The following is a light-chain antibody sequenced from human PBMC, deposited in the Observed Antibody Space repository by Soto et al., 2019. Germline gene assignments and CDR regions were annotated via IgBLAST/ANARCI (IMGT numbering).Light chain of an antibody. J-gene: IGKJ1*01. CDR3: QQYGSSGT. V-gene: IGKV3-20*01. CDR2: GAS. CDR1: QSVSSNY. Sequence: EIVLTQSPDTLSLSAGERATLSCRASQSVSSNYLAWYQQIPGQAPRPLIYGASSRVPGIQDRFSGSGSGTEFTLTIRRLEPEDFAVYYCQQYGSSGTCGQGTKVDIK.